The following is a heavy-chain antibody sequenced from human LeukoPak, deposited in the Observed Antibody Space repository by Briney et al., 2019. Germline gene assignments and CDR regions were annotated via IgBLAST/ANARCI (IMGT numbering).Heavy chain of an antibody. CDR1: GGSISSGDYY. D-gene: IGHD4-17*01. Sequence: NPSETLSLTRTVSGGSISSGDYYWSWIRQPPGKGLEWIGYIYYSGSTYYNPSLKSRVTISVDTSKNQFSLKLSSVTAADTAVYYCAREGHDYGDLGFDYWGQGTLVTVSS. J-gene: IGHJ4*02. V-gene: IGHV4-30-4*01. CDR3: AREGHDYGDLGFDY. CDR2: IYYSGST.